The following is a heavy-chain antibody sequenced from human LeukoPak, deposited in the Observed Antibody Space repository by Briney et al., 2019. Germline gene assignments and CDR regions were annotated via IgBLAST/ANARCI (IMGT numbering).Heavy chain of an antibody. CDR1: GFTFSSYS. D-gene: IGHD2-15*01. CDR3: ARRYCSGGSCYSANYYFDY. J-gene: IGHJ4*02. V-gene: IGHV3-48*02. CDR2: ISSSSSSTI. Sequence: GGSLRLSCAASGFTFSSYSMNWVRQAPGKGLEWVSYISSSSSSTIYYADSVKGRFTISRDNAKNSLYLQMNSLRDEDTAVYYCARRYCSGGSCYSANYYFDYWGQGTLVTVSS.